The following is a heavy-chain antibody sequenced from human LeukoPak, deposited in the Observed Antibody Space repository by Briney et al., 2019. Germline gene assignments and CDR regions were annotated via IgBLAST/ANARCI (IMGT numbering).Heavy chain of an antibody. CDR2: FDPEDGET. V-gene: IGHV1-24*01. Sequence: ASVKVSCKVSGYTLTELSMHWVRQAPGKGLEWMGGFDPEDGETIYAQKFQGRVTMTEDTSTDTAYMELSSLRSEDTAVYYCATKANYYDSSGYYHYWGQGTLVTVSS. D-gene: IGHD3-22*01. CDR1: GYTLTELS. J-gene: IGHJ4*02. CDR3: ATKANYYDSSGYYHY.